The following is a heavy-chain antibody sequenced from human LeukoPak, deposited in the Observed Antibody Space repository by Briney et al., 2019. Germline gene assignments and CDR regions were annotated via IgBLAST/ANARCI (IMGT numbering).Heavy chain of an antibody. CDR2: IYSGGST. D-gene: IGHD5-18*01. CDR3: AGGYSYGPR. J-gene: IGHJ4*02. CDR1: GFTGSRHL. Sequence: GFLRLFFAGSGFTGSRHLISLVRQGPGEGLEWVSVIYSGGSTYYADSVKGRFTISRDNSKNTLYLQMNSLRAEDTAVYYCAGGYSYGPRWGQGTLVTVSS. V-gene: IGHV3-66*01.